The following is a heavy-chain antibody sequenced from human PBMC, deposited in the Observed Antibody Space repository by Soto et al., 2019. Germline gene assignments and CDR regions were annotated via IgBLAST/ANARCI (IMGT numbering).Heavy chain of an antibody. J-gene: IGHJ4*02. Sequence: EVQLVESGGGLVQPGGSLRLSCVAPGFTFSTDSMNWVRQAPGKGLEWVAHISTSGATRYYADSVKGRFTISRDNAKTSQCLQMDSLRYEDTAVYYCASFFGSGLDYWGRGTLGTVCS. CDR2: ISTSGATR. CDR1: GFTFSTDS. CDR3: ASFFGSGLDY. V-gene: IGHV3-48*02. D-gene: IGHD6-19*01.